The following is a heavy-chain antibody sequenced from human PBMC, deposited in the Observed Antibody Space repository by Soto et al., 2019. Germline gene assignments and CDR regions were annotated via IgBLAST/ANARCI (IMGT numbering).Heavy chain of an antibody. V-gene: IGHV3-21*01. CDR3: ARVQGYSKGPAPHRHYGMDV. CDR1: GFTFSSYS. CDR2: ISSSSSYI. Sequence: WGSLILSCAASGFTFSSYSINWVRQAPGTVPEWLSSISSSSSYIYYADSVQGRFTIARDNAKKSLYLQMNSLRAEDTAVYYCARVQGYSKGPAPHRHYGMDVWGQGTTPTVSS. D-gene: IGHD4-4*01. J-gene: IGHJ6*02.